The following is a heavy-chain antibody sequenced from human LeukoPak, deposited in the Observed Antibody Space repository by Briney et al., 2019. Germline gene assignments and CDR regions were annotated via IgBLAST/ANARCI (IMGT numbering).Heavy chain of an antibody. CDR2: IYDSGST. D-gene: IGHD3-10*01. Sequence: SETLSLTCTVSGGSINSYYWSWIRQPPGKGLEWIGYIYDSGSTNYNPSLKSRVTISVDTSKNQFSLKLSSVTAADTAVYYCAREVAYYYGSGNYFDYWGQGTLVTVSS. J-gene: IGHJ4*02. CDR1: GGSINSYY. CDR3: AREVAYYYGSGNYFDY. V-gene: IGHV4-59*01.